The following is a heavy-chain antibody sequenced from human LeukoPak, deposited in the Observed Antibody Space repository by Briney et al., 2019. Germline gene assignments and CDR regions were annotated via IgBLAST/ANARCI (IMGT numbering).Heavy chain of an antibody. J-gene: IGHJ6*02. CDR3: ARDRRVVAATYYYYYYGMDV. CDR2: IYSGGST. D-gene: IGHD2-15*01. V-gene: IGHV3-66*01. Sequence: GGSLRLSCAASGFSVSNNYMSWVRQAPGKGLEWVSVIYSGGSTFYADSVKGRFTISRDNSKNTLYLQMNSLRGEDTAVYYCARDRRVVAATYYYYYYGMDVWGQGTTVTVSS. CDR1: GFSVSNNY.